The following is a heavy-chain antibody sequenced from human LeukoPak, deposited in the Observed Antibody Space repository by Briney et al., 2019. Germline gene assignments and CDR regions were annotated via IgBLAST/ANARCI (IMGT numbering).Heavy chain of an antibody. D-gene: IGHD1-26*01. CDR1: GGSISSYY. CDR3: ARAQSGSYYY. Sequence: SETLSLTCTVSGGSISSYYWSWIRQPPGKGLEWIGYIYYSGSTNYNPSPKSRVTISVDTSKNQFFLKLSSVTAADTAVYYCARAQSGSYYYWGQGTLVTVSS. J-gene: IGHJ4*02. V-gene: IGHV4-59*12. CDR2: IYYSGST.